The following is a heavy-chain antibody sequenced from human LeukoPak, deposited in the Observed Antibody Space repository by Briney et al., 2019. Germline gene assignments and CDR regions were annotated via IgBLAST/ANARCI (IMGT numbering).Heavy chain of an antibody. V-gene: IGHV3-23*01. CDR2: ISGSGGST. Sequence: PGGSLRVSCAASGFTFSSYAMSWVRQAPGKGLEWVSAISGSGGSTYYADSVKGRFTISRDNSKNTLYLQMSSLRAEDTAVYYCAKRGYYYDSSGYYYFDYWGQGTLVTVSS. CDR3: AKRGYYYDSSGYYYFDY. J-gene: IGHJ4*02. D-gene: IGHD3-22*01. CDR1: GFTFSSYA.